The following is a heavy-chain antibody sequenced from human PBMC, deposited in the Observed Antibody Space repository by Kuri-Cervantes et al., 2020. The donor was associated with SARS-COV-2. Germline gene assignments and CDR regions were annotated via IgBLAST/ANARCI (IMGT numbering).Heavy chain of an antibody. Sequence: GGSLRLSCAASGFTFSSYAMHWVRQAPGKGLEWVAVISYDGSNKYYADSVKGRFTISRDNSKNTLYLQMNSLRAEDTAVYYCATDGTSSPNYFDYWGQGTLVTVSS. CDR3: ATDGTSSPNYFDY. V-gene: IGHV3-30-3*01. CDR2: ISYDGSNK. CDR1: GFTFSSYA. J-gene: IGHJ4*02. D-gene: IGHD6-13*01.